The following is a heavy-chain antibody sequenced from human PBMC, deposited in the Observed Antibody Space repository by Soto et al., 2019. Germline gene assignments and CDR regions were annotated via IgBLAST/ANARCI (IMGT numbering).Heavy chain of an antibody. Sequence: EVQLVESGGGLVQPGGSLRLSCAASGFTFSSYWMHWVRQAPGKGLVWVSRINSDGSSTSYADSVKGRFTISRDNAKNTLYLQMNSLRAEDTAVYYCAVSGRYRYYGMDVWGQGTTVTVSS. J-gene: IGHJ6*02. V-gene: IGHV3-74*01. D-gene: IGHD3-16*02. CDR2: INSDGSST. CDR1: GFTFSSYW. CDR3: AVSGRYRYYGMDV.